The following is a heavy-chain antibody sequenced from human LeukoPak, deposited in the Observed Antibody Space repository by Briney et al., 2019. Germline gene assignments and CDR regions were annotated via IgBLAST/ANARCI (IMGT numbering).Heavy chain of an antibody. CDR3: ARHLGHSDYPLDC. D-gene: IGHD4-11*01. Sequence: PSGTLSLTCTVSGGSISGYYWSWVRQSPEKGLEWIAYIYSSGTTNYNPPLKSRVTISVDTSQNQFSLKVNSVTAADTAVYYCARHLGHSDYPLDCWGQGTLVTVSS. J-gene: IGHJ4*02. V-gene: IGHV4-59*08. CDR1: GGSISGYY. CDR2: IYSSGTT.